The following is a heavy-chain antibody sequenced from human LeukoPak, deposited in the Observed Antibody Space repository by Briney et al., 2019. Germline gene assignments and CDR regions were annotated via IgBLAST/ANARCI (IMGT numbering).Heavy chain of an antibody. CDR1: GFTSNSNS. Sequence: GGSLRLSCAASGFTSNSNSMHWVRQAPGKGLEWVSSISGSSTYIYYADSVKGRFTISRDNAKKSVYLQMNSLRAEDTAVYYCARGPGRAFDIWGQGTMVTVSS. CDR2: ISGSSTYI. CDR3: ARGPGRAFDI. D-gene: IGHD1-26*01. V-gene: IGHV3-21*01. J-gene: IGHJ3*02.